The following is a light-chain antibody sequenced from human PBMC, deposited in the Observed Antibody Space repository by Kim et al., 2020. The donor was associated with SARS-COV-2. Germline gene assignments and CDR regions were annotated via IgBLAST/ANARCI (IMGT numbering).Light chain of an antibody. J-gene: IGKJ5*01. V-gene: IGKV3D-15*01. CDR2: GAS. CDR1: QSVSTD. Sequence: SAGGSATRSCRASQSVSTDLAWYQQKSGQAPRRLSYGASTRATGIPARFSGSVSGTEFTLTISGLQSEDLAVYYCQQYKNWPPITFGQGTRLEIK. CDR3: QQYKNWPPIT.